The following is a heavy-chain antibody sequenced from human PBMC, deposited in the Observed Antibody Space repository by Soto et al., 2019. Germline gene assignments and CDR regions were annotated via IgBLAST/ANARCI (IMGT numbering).Heavy chain of an antibody. Sequence: QVQLVESGGGVVQPGRSLRLSCAASGFTFSTYGMHWVRQAPGKGLEWVAVISCDGGNKYYEDSVKGRFTISRNSSKNRLHLQLNSLKAEDTAMYYCAKDGGYGDYFFHYYCMDVWGQETTVTVSS. CDR1: GFTFSTYG. J-gene: IGHJ6*02. CDR2: ISCDGGNK. CDR3: AKDGGYGDYFFHYYCMDV. D-gene: IGHD4-17*01. V-gene: IGHV3-30*18.